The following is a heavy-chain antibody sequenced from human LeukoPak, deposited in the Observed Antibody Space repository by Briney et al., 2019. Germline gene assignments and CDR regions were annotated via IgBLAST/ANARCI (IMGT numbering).Heavy chain of an antibody. J-gene: IGHJ4*02. D-gene: IGHD3-10*01. CDR3: ARSGLRGYSGSGSYDY. Sequence: PSETLSLTCTVSGGSISSYYWSWIRQPPGKGLEWIGYIYYSGTTNYNPSLKSRVTISVDTSKNQFSLKLTSLTATDTAVYYCARSGLRGYSGSGSYDYWGQGTLVTVSS. V-gene: IGHV4-59*01. CDR1: GGSISSYY. CDR2: IYYSGTT.